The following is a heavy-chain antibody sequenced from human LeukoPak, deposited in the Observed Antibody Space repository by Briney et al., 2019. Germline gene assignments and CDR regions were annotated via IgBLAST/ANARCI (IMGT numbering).Heavy chain of an antibody. D-gene: IGHD5-24*01. CDR2: ISSSGESP. J-gene: IGHJ4*02. CDR1: GFAFSRYA. V-gene: IGHV3-23*01. CDR3: AKKSRDGYNPFDY. Sequence: GGSLRLSCAASGFAFSRYAMSWVRQAPGKGLEWVCGISSSGESPYYADSVKGRFTISRDNSKNTLYLEINSLRAEDTAVYYCAKKSRDGYNPFDYLGQGTLVTVSS.